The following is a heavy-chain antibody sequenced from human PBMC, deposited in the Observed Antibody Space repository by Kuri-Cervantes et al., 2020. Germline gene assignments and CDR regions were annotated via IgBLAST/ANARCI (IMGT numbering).Heavy chain of an antibody. CDR2: IHYSGST. Sequence: SESLSLTCTVSGGSISSSSYYWGWIRRPPGKGLEWFGSIHYSGSTYYNPSLKCRVTISVDTSKNQLSLKLSSVTAADTVVYYCARHWAVVAATSWFDPWGQGTLVTVSS. CDR1: GGSISSSSYY. D-gene: IGHD2-15*01. J-gene: IGHJ5*02. CDR3: ARHWAVVAATSWFDP. V-gene: IGHV4-39*01.